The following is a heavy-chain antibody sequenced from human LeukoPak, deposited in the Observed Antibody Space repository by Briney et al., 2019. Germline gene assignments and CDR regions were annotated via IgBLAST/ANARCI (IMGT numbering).Heavy chain of an antibody. Sequence: GGSLRLSCAASVFTFKTYDMHWVRQASGKGLEWVSSIGTISDRYYAGSVKGRFTISREDGKRSLYLQMNSLRAGDTAMYYCVSGGDPEAFDYWGQGTLVTVSS. V-gene: IGHV3-13*01. J-gene: IGHJ4*02. D-gene: IGHD2-21*02. CDR1: VFTFKTYD. CDR2: IGTISDR. CDR3: VSGGDPEAFDY.